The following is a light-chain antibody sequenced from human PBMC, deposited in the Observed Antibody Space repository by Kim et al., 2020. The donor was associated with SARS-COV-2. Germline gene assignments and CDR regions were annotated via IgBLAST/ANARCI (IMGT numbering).Light chain of an antibody. Sequence: EIVMTQSPATLSVSPGARVNLSCRASQSVGRSLAWYQHKPGQAPRLLIYDTSTRVSGIPGRFSGSGSGTDFTLAISSLQSADSAVYYCQQYNNWPPTNTFGQGTKLEIK. CDR3: QQYNNWPPTNT. CDR2: DTS. J-gene: IGKJ2*01. CDR1: QSVGRS. V-gene: IGKV3-15*01.